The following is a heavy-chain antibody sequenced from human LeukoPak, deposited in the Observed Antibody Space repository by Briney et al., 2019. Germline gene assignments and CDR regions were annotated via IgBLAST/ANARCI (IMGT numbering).Heavy chain of an antibody. V-gene: IGHV3-21*01. J-gene: IGHJ5*02. Sequence: PGRSLRLFCAASGFIFSNYNINCVRQAPGKGLEYGSSLSSGSSYIHYADSVKGRFTITRDNAKNSLYLQMNSLRAEDTAVYYCAGIRGPTWGQGTLVTVSS. CDR2: LSSGSSYI. CDR3: AGIRGPT. CDR1: GFIFSNYN.